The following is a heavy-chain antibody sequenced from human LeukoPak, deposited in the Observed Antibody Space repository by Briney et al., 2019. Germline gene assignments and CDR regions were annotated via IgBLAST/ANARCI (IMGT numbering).Heavy chain of an antibody. V-gene: IGHV4-59*08. CDR1: GGSVTNYY. D-gene: IGHD3-22*01. CDR2: VYYSGNV. CDR3: ARLGLSSVTMIMD. Sequence: SETLSLTCTVSGGSVTNYYWGWIRQPPGKGLEWIAYVYYSGNVNYNPSLKSRVTILADASKNQFSLRLNSVTAADTAVYYCARLGLSSVTMIMDWGQGTLVTVSS. J-gene: IGHJ4*02.